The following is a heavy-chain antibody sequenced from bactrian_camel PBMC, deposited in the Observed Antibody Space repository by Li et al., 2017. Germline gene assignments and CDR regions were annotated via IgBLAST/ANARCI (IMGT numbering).Heavy chain of an antibody. D-gene: IGHD1*01. V-gene: IGHV3S40*01. J-gene: IGHJ4*01. Sequence: VQLVESGGGSVDAGGSLRLSCAASGFTFSNYDMSWVRQAPGKGLEWVSNINSPYYLDSVKGRFTISRDVAKNTLYLQMYSLKTEDTAMYYCAADPGSGGSCSPNLPLTTDANYFVGQGTQVTVS. CDR1: GFTFSNYD. CDR2: INSP.